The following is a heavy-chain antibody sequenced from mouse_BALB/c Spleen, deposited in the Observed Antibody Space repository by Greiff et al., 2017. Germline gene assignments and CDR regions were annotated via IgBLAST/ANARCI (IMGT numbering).Heavy chain of an antibody. J-gene: IGHJ4*01. CDR1: GYTFTSYT. D-gene: IGHD2-10*01. CDR3: ATPAYYGNYESYAMDY. Sequence: VKLMESGAELARPGASVKMSCKASGYTFTSYTMHWVKQRPGQGLEWIGYINPSSGYTNYNQKFKDKATLTADKSSSTAYMQLSSLTSEDSAVYYCATPAYYGNYESYAMDYWGQGTSVTVSS. V-gene: IGHV1-4*01. CDR2: INPSSGYT.